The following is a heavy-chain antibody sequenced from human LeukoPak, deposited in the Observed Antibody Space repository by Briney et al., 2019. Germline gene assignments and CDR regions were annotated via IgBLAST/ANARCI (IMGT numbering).Heavy chain of an antibody. D-gene: IGHD6-19*01. CDR3: ARERYRAVAVDY. J-gene: IGHJ4*02. Sequence: NSSQTLSLTCTVSGGSISRGSYYWSWIRQPAGKGLEWIGRIYTSGSTNYNPSLKSRVTISVDTSKNQFSLKLSSVTAADTAVYYCARERYRAVAVDYWGQGTLVTVSS. CDR2: IYTSGST. CDR1: GGSISRGSYY. V-gene: IGHV4-61*02.